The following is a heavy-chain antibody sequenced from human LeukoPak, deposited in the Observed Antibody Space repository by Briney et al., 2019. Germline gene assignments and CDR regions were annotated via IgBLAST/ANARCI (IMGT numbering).Heavy chain of an antibody. V-gene: IGHV1-8*03. D-gene: IGHD3-3*01. CDR2: INPNSGNT. Sequence: GASVKVSCKASGYTFTGYYMHWVRQAPGQGLEWMGWINPNSGNTGYAQKFQGRVTITRNTSISTAYMELSSLRSEDTAVYYCARAKLSITIFGVVINYFDYWGQGTLVTVSS. J-gene: IGHJ4*02. CDR1: GYTFTGYY. CDR3: ARAKLSITIFGVVINYFDY.